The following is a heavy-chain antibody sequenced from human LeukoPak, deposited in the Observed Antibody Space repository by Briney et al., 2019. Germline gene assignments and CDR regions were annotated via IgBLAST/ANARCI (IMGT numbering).Heavy chain of an antibody. CDR3: ARLADSNYYYYMDV. D-gene: IGHD4-11*01. Sequence: PSETLSLTCTVSGGSISSYSWSWIRQPAGKGLDWIGRISTSGITDYNPSLKSRVTMSVDTSKNQFSLKLSSVTAADTAVYYCARLADSNYYYYMDVWGKGTTVTVSS. V-gene: IGHV4-4*07. CDR2: ISTSGIT. CDR1: GGSISSYS. J-gene: IGHJ6*03.